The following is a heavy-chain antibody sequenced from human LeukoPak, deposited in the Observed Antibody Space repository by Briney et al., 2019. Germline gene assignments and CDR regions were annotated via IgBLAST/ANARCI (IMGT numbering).Heavy chain of an antibody. CDR2: ISAYNGNT. V-gene: IGHV1-18*01. J-gene: IGHJ4*02. CDR1: GYTFTSYG. Sequence: ASVKVSCKASGYTFTSYGISWVRQAPGQGLELRGWISAYNGNTNYAQKLQGRVTMTTDTSTSTAYMELRSLRSDDTAVYYCARGGSDILTGYPYGFDYWGQGTLVTVSP. CDR3: ARGGSDILTGYPYGFDY. D-gene: IGHD3-9*01.